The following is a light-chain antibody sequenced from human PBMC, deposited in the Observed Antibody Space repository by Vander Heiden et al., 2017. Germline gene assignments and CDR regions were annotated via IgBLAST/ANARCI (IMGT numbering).Light chain of an antibody. CDR3: QQSYTSPPRCT. Sequence: DIQMTQSPSSLSASVGDRVTITCRASQSISSYLNWYQQKPGKAPKLLIHATSNLQSGVPSRFSGSGSGTDFTLTISSLQPEDFATYYCQQSYTSPPRCTFGQGTKLEI. CDR2: ATS. V-gene: IGKV1-39*01. CDR1: QSISSY. J-gene: IGKJ2*02.